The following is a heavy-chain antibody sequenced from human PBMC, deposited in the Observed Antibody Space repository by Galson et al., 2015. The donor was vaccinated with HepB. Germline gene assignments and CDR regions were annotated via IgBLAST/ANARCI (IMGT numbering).Heavy chain of an antibody. CDR2: ISNSGSSI. J-gene: IGHJ4*02. Sequence: SLRLSCAALGFTFSSYSMNWVRQAPGEGLEWVSSISNSGSSIYYADPVKGRFTISRDNAKNSLYLQMNGLRAEDTAVYYCARGRTTYSSSSMTNWGQGTLVTVSS. CDR1: GFTFSSYS. V-gene: IGHV3-21*01. D-gene: IGHD6-6*01. CDR3: ARGRTTYSSSSMTN.